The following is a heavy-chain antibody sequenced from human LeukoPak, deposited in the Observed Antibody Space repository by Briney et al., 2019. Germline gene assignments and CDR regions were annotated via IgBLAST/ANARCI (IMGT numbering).Heavy chain of an antibody. Sequence: GGSLRLSCAASGFTFSSYALSWVRQAPGQGLERVSAISGSGGSTYYSAAVKCRFTISRDNSKNTLYLQMNSLRAEDTAVYYCAKGHSSGWDYYYYMDVWGKGTTVTVSS. CDR2: ISGSGGST. V-gene: IGHV3-23*01. CDR1: GFTFSSYA. J-gene: IGHJ6*03. D-gene: IGHD6-19*01. CDR3: AKGHSSGWDYYYYMDV.